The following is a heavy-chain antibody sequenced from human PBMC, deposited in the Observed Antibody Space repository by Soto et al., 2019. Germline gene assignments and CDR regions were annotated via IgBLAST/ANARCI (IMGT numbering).Heavy chain of an antibody. J-gene: IGHJ4*02. CDR1: GGSISSYY. CDR3: ARRYGGNLDY. D-gene: IGHD2-15*01. CDR2: IYYSGST. V-gene: IGHV4-59*08. Sequence: QVQLQESGPGLVKPSETLSLTCTVSGGSISSYYWTWIRQPPGKGLEWIGYIYYSGSTPYNPSLKSRVTISVDTSKNQFSLKLSSVTAADTAVYYCARRYGGNLDYWGQGTLVTVSS.